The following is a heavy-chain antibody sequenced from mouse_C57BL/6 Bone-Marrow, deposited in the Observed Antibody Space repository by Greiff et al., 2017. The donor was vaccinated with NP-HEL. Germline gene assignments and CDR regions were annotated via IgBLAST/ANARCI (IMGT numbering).Heavy chain of an antibody. CDR1: GYAFSSSW. Sequence: VQLQQSGPELVKPGASVKISCKASGYAFSSSWMNWVKQRPGKGLEWIGRIYPGDGDTNYNGKFKGKATLTADKSSSTAYMQLSSLTSEDSAVYFCARRVDSNYVGFAYWGHGTLVTVSA. CDR3: ARRVDSNYVGFAY. V-gene: IGHV1-82*01. D-gene: IGHD2-5*01. CDR2: IYPGDGDT. J-gene: IGHJ3*01.